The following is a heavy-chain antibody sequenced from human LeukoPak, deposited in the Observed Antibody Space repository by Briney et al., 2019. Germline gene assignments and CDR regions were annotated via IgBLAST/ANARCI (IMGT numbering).Heavy chain of an antibody. Sequence: GGSLRLSCAASRFTFTDYWMSWVRQVPGKGLEWVANIKRDGSEKYYVDSVKGRFTISRDNAKNSLYLQMNSLRTEDTAVYYCARDGSGEWPIGYWGQGTLVTVSS. CDR2: IKRDGSEK. D-gene: IGHD3-10*01. CDR1: RFTFTDYW. V-gene: IGHV3-7*01. CDR3: ARDGSGEWPIGY. J-gene: IGHJ4*02.